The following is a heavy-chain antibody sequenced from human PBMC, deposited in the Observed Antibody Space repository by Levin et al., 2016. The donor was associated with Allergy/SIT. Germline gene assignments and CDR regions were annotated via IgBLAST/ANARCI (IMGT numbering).Heavy chain of an antibody. CDR2: IYYSGST. V-gene: IGHV4-61*01. CDR3: ARTNWGSNAFDI. CDR1: GGSVSSGSYY. J-gene: IGHJ3*02. Sequence: SETLSLTCTVSGGSVSSGSYYWSWIRQPPGKGLEWIGYIYYSGSTNYNPSLKSRVTISVDTSKNQFSLKLSSVTAADTAVYYCARTNWGSNAFDIWGQGTMVTVSS. D-gene: IGHD7-27*01.